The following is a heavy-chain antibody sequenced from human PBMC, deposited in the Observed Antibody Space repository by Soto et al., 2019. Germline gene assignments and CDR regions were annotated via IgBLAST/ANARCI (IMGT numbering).Heavy chain of an antibody. J-gene: IGHJ2*01. V-gene: IGHV1-2*04. Sequence: QVQLVQSGAEVKKPGASVKVSCKASGYTFTGYYMHWVRQAPGQGLEWMGWINPNSGGTNYAQKFQGWVTMTRDTSISTAYMELSRLRSYDTAVYYCARVWAGGYDYWYFDLWGRGTLVTVSS. D-gene: IGHD5-12*01. CDR1: GYTFTGYY. CDR2: INPNSGGT. CDR3: ARVWAGGYDYWYFDL.